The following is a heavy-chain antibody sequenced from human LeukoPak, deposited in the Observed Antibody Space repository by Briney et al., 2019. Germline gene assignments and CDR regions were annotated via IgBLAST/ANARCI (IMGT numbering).Heavy chain of an antibody. CDR1: GGSFSGYY. CDR2: INHSGST. D-gene: IGHD3-3*01. V-gene: IGHV4-34*01. CDR3: AREGNRDYGFWSGYRDDAFDI. Sequence: PSETLSLTCAVYGGSFSGYYWSWIRQPPGKGLEWIGEINHSGSTNYNPSLKSRVTISVDTSKNQFSLKLSSVTAADTAVYYCAREGNRDYGFWSGYRDDAFDIWGQGTMVTVSS. J-gene: IGHJ3*02.